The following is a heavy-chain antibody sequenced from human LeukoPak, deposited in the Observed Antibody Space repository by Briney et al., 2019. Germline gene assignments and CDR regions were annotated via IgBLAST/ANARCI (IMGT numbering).Heavy chain of an antibody. CDR1: GFTFSSFD. D-gene: IGHD1-1*01. CDR3: ARGPPRGKYYYMDV. V-gene: IGHV3-13*01. J-gene: IGHJ6*03. Sequence: GGSLRLSCAASGFTFSSFDMHWVRHPTGRGLEWVSTIGTASDTYYPGSVEGRFTLSRDNAKNSLYLQMNSLTAGDTAVYYCARGPPRGKYYYMDVWGKGTTVTVSS. CDR2: IGTASDT.